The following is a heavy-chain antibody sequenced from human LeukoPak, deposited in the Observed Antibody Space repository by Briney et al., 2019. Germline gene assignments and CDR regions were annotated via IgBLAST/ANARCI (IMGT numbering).Heavy chain of an antibody. CDR3: ARDGRRYSSSWYYYYYGMDV. J-gene: IGHJ6*02. CDR2: ISAYNGNT. V-gene: IGHV1-18*01. D-gene: IGHD6-13*01. CDR1: GYTFTSYG. Sequence: ASVKVSCKASGYTFTSYGISWVRQAPGQGLEWMGWISAYNGNTNYAQKLQGRVTMTTDTSTSTAYMELRNLRSDDTAVYYCARDGRRYSSSWYYYYYGMDVWGQGTTVTVSS.